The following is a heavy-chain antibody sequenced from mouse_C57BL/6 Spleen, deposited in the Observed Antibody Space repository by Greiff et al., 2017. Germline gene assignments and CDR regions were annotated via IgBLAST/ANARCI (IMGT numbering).Heavy chain of an antibody. CDR2: IDPSDSYT. D-gene: IGHD2-3*01. CDR3: ARRGWLLGDFDY. Sequence: QVQLKQPGAELVMPGASVKLSCKASGYTFTSYWMHWEKQRPGQGLEWIGEIDPSDSYTNYNQKFKGKSTMTVDKSSSTAYMQLSSLTSEDSAVYYCARRGWLLGDFDYWGQGTTLTVSS. J-gene: IGHJ2*01. CDR1: GYTFTSYW. V-gene: IGHV1-69*01.